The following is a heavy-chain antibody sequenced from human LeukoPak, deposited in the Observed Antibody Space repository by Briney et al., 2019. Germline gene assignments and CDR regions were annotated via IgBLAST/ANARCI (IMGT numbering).Heavy chain of an antibody. CDR3: TRGGWLRFDY. J-gene: IGHJ4*02. Sequence: PSETLSLTCTVSGVSMRSYYWSWIRQPPGKGLEWIGYVFSSGSTDYNPSLKSRVTMSVVTSRNQFSLSLRSVTAADTAVYYCTRGGWLRFDYWGQGILVTVSS. V-gene: IGHV4-59*01. D-gene: IGHD5-12*01. CDR1: GVSMRSYY. CDR2: VFSSGST.